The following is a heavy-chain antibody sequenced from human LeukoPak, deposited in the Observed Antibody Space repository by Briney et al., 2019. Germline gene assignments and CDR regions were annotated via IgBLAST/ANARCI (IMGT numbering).Heavy chain of an antibody. CDR2: INHRGST. CDR1: GGSFSGYH. Sequence: PSETLSLTCAVYGGSFSGYHWSWIRQPPGKGLEWIGEINHRGSTNYNPSLKSRVTISVDTSKNQFSLKLSSVTAADTAVYYCARLQRSYCSGGSCYSDLPTGMDVWGQGTTVTVSS. V-gene: IGHV4-34*01. D-gene: IGHD2-15*01. CDR3: ARLQRSYCSGGSCYSDLPTGMDV. J-gene: IGHJ6*02.